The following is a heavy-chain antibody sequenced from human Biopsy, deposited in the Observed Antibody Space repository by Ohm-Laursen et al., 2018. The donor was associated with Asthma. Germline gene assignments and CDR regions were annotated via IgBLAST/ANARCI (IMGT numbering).Heavy chain of an antibody. D-gene: IGHD2-21*01. J-gene: IGHJ6*02. CDR3: ARDRMPTIIPDPYYYHGIDV. CDR1: GGATESGAYY. Sequence: SQTLSLTRTVSGGATESGAYYWRRIRQLPGKGLARIGNIYYSGSTYYNPSLKSQVNISVDKSQNQLSLNLNSVTADDTAVYYCARDRMPTIIPDPYYYHGIDVWGQGTSVTVSS. CDR2: IYYSGST. V-gene: IGHV4-31*02.